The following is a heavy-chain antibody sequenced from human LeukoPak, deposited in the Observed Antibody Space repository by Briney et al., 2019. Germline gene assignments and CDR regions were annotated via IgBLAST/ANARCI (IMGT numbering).Heavy chain of an antibody. D-gene: IGHD2-2*01. J-gene: IGHJ4*02. CDR3: ARASRFVLDY. CDR1: GFTFSGTW. V-gene: IGHV3-74*03. Sequence: GGSLRLSCAASGFTFSGTWMHWVRQPPGKGLVWVARITSDGISTTYAESVKGRFTISRDNAKNTLYLQMNSLRAEDTAVYYCARASRFVLDYWGQGTLVTVSS. CDR2: ITSDGIST.